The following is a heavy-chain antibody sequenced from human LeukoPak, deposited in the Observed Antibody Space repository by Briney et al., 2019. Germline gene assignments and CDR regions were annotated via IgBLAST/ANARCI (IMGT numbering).Heavy chain of an antibody. CDR1: GGSVSSDSYY. Sequence: PSETLSLTCTVSGGSVSSDSYYWVWVRQPPGKGLEWTGSINYSGTTFYSSSLKSRITLSMDASKNQFSLRLTSVTAADTAVYYCARLGTYSGNLSDNWGQGTLVTVSS. CDR2: INYSGTT. D-gene: IGHD1-26*01. V-gene: IGHV4-39*01. J-gene: IGHJ4*02. CDR3: ARLGTYSGNLSDN.